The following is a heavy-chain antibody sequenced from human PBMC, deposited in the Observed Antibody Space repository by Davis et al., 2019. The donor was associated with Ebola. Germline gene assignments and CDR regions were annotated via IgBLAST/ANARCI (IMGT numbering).Heavy chain of an antibody. V-gene: IGHV3-53*04. CDR3: ARSNPFVGMDI. J-gene: IGHJ6*02. Sequence: PGGSLRLSCAVSGFTVSDNYMAWVRQAPGKGLEWVSVLYRGGRTSYADSVRGRFTISRHHSNNTLYLQMNSLSPDDTAMYYCARSNPFVGMDIWGQGTTVIVSS. CDR1: GFTVSDNY. CDR2: LYRGGRT.